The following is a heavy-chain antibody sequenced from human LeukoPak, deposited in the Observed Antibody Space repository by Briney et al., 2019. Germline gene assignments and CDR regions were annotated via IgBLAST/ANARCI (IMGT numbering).Heavy chain of an antibody. CDR2: ISNSGST. J-gene: IGHJ6*03. CDR3: VRDALEGYYSYYYMDV. CDR1: GGPIISHY. D-gene: IGHD1-1*01. Sequence: SETLSLTCSVSGGPIISHYWSWIRQPPGKGLGWIGYISNSGSTHYNPSLRSRVTISINTSKNQFSLKLTSVTAADSAVYYCVRDALEGYYSYYYMDVWGRGTTVTVSS. V-gene: IGHV4-59*11.